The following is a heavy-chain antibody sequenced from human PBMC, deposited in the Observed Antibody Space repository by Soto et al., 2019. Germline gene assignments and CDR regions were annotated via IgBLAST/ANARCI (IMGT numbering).Heavy chain of an antibody. V-gene: IGHV3-30-3*01. CDR2: ISYDGANK. D-gene: IGHD5-18*01. CDR3: AKDGGGYNYGYVMLDKYYYGMDV. Sequence: QVQLVESGGGVVQPGRSLRLSCAASGFTFSTYAIHWVRQAPGKGLEWVAVISYDGANKYYADSVRGRFTISIDNSKNTLFMQMSSLRAEDTAVYYCAKDGGGYNYGYVMLDKYYYGMDVWGQGTTVTVSS. CDR1: GFTFSTYA. J-gene: IGHJ6*02.